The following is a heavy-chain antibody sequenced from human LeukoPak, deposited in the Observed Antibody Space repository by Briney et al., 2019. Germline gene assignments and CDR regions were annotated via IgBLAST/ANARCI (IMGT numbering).Heavy chain of an antibody. CDR3: ARGAHYPPHYDILTGYQTRGAFDI. J-gene: IGHJ3*02. CDR2: IYHSGST. Sequence: KPSETLSLTCTVSGGSISSGVYYWSWIRQPPGKGLEWIGYIYHSGSTYYNPSLKSRVTISVDRSQKQFSLKLSSVTAADTAVYYCARGAHYPPHYDILTGYQTRGAFDIWGQGTMVTVSS. CDR1: GGSISSGVYY. V-gene: IGHV4-30-2*01. D-gene: IGHD3-9*01.